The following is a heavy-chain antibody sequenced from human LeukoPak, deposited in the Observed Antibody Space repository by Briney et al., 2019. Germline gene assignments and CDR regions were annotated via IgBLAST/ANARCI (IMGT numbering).Heavy chain of an antibody. Sequence: PGGSLRLSCAASGFTFSSYAMSWVRQAPGKGLEWVSAISGSGGSTYYADSVKGRFTISRDNSKNTLYLQMNSLRAEDTAVYYCAKNKADSSGYYSFDYWGQGTLVTVSS. J-gene: IGHJ4*02. CDR3: AKNKADSSGYYSFDY. D-gene: IGHD3-22*01. CDR1: GFTFSSYA. CDR2: ISGSGGST. V-gene: IGHV3-23*01.